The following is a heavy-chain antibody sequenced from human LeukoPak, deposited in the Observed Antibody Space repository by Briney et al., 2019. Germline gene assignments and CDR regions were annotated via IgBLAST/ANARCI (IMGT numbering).Heavy chain of an antibody. CDR2: IIPILGIA. D-gene: IGHD5-18*01. Sequence: SVKVSCKASGGTFSSYAISWVRQAPGQGLEWMGRIIPILGIANYAQKFQGRVTITADKSTSTAYMEPSSLRSEDTAVYYCATARGYSYGDTNAFDIWGQGTMVTVSS. CDR1: GGTFSSYA. CDR3: ATARGYSYGDTNAFDI. V-gene: IGHV1-69*04. J-gene: IGHJ3*02.